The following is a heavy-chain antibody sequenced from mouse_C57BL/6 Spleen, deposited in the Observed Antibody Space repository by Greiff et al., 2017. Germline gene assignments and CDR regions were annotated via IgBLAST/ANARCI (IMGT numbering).Heavy chain of an antibody. V-gene: IGHV2-6*01. D-gene: IGHD2-3*01. Sequence: QVQLQESGPGLVAPSPTLSISCTVSGFSFTSYGVDWVRQSPGKGLEWLGVIWGVGSTNYNSALKSRLSISKDNSKSQVFLKMNSLQTDDTAMYYCASGVYDGSPFAYWGQGTLVTVSA. CDR2: IWGVGST. CDR3: ASGVYDGSPFAY. CDR1: GFSFTSYG. J-gene: IGHJ3*01.